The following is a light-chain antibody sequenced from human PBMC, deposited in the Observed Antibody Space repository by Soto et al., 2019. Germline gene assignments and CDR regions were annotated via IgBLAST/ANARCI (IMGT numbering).Light chain of an antibody. J-gene: IGKJ1*01. V-gene: IGKV1-5*03. CDR2: KAS. Sequence: DIQMTQSPSTLSGSVGDRVTITCRASQTISSWLAWYQQKPCKAPKLLIYKASTLKSGVPSRFSGSGSGTEFTLTSSSLQPDDFATYYCQHYNSYSEAFGQGTKVDLK. CDR1: QTISSW. CDR3: QHYNSYSEA.